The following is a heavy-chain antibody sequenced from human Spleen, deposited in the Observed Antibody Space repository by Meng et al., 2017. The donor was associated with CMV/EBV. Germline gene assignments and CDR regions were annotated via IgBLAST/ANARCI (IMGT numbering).Heavy chain of an antibody. D-gene: IGHD3-22*01. Sequence: SVKVSCKASGGTFTSYGFNWVRQAPGQGLEWMGRIIPILGIANYAQKFQGRVTITADKSTSTAYMELSSLRSEDTAVYYCAHSTPYYDASGWAHEAFDIWGQGTMVTVSS. CDR2: IIPILGIA. CDR3: AHSTPYYDASGWAHEAFDI. J-gene: IGHJ3*02. CDR1: GGTFTSYG. V-gene: IGHV1-69*04.